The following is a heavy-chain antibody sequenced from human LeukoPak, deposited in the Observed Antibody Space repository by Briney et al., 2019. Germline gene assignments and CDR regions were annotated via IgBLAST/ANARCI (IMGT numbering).Heavy chain of an antibody. D-gene: IGHD5-12*01. CDR1: GFPFGDFA. J-gene: IGHJ4*02. CDR3: TRFGGSGHDRFDH. CDR2: IRTKDFGRTT. V-gene: IGHV3-49*04. Sequence: GGSLRLSCTASGFPFGDFAMGWVRQAPGKGVDWLGFIRTKDFGRTTQYAASVKGRFTISRDDSNSIVYLQMDNLRTEDTAVFYCTRFGGSGHDRFDHWGQGSLVTVSS.